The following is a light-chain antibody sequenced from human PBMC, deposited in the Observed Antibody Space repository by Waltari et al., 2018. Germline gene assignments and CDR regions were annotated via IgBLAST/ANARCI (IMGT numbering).Light chain of an antibody. J-gene: IGKJ1*01. CDR3: QHYNSSSWM. CDR1: QSISRW. V-gene: IGKV1-5*01. Sequence: IQMTQSPSTLSAFVGDRVTITCRASQSISRWLAWYKQKPGKAPKLLIYDASHLESGVPSRFSGSGSGTEFTLTISSLQPDDFATYYCQHYNSSSWMFGQGTKVEIK. CDR2: DAS.